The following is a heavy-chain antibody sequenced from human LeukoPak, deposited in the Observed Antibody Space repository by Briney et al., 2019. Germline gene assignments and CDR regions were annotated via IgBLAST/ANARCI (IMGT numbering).Heavy chain of an antibody. Sequence: TSETLSLTCTVSGGSISSYYWSWVRQPPGKGLEWFGYIFYTGSTKYGPSLNSRVTISLDTSKNQFSLKLSSVTAADTAVYYCARQPAGYYGKTGYYPYYFDYWGQGTLVTVSS. CDR1: GGSISSYY. V-gene: IGHV4-59*08. D-gene: IGHD3-22*01. CDR2: IFYTGST. CDR3: ARQPAGYYGKTGYYPYYFDY. J-gene: IGHJ4*02.